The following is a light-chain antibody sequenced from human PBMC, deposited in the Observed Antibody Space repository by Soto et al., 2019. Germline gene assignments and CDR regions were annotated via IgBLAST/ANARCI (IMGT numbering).Light chain of an antibody. V-gene: IGKV1-39*01. CDR3: QQSFSDPPLS. Sequence: DIQLTQSPSFLSASVGDRVIITCRASQSVTTYLNWYQQKPEKAPKLLISAASSLRDEVPSRFSGSGSGTVFTLTINSLHSEDFATYYCQQSFSDPPLSFGGGTRVEVK. CDR1: QSVTTY. CDR2: AAS. J-gene: IGKJ4*01.